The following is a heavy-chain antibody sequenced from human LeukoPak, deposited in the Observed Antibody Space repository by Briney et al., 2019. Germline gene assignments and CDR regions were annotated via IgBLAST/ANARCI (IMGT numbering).Heavy chain of an antibody. Sequence: PGGSLRLSCAASRFTFDEYGMSWVRQTAGKGLEWVGRIKSKTDGGTTDYAAPVKGRFTISRDDSKNTLYLQMNSLKTEDTAVYYCTTDRFGSSSGSWGQGTLVTVSS. V-gene: IGHV3-15*01. D-gene: IGHD3-22*01. CDR2: IKSKTDGGTT. J-gene: IGHJ5*02. CDR1: RFTFDEYG. CDR3: TTDRFGSSSGS.